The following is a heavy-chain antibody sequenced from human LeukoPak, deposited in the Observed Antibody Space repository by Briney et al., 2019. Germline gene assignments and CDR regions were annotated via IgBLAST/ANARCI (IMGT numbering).Heavy chain of an antibody. Sequence: GSLRLSCAASGFTFNTYAMNWVRQAPGKGLEWVSVIIGNGGEIHYAGSVRGRFTISRDNSKNTLYLQMNSLRVEDTAVYYCAKDRIPDGRYSIDFWGPGTLVTVSS. V-gene: IGHV3-23*01. D-gene: IGHD5-24*01. CDR3: AKDRIPDGRYSIDF. CDR1: GFTFNTYA. CDR2: IIGNGGEI. J-gene: IGHJ4*02.